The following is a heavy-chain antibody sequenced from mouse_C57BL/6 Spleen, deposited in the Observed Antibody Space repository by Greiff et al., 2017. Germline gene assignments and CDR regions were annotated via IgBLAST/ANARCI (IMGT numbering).Heavy chain of an antibody. CDR3: ERAAQLRFAY. CDR1: GYSITSGYY. Sequence: LMESGPGLVKPSQSLSLTCSVTGYSITSGYYWNWIRQFPGNKLEWMGYISYDGSNNYNPSLKNRISITRDTSKNQFFRKLNSVTTEDTATYYCERAAQLRFAYWGQGTLVTVSA. CDR2: ISYDGSN. J-gene: IGHJ3*01. V-gene: IGHV3-6*01.